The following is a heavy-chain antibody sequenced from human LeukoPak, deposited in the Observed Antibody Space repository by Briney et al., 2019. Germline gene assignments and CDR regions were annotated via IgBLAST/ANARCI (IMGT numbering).Heavy chain of an antibody. V-gene: IGHV3-30*02. J-gene: IGHJ4*02. CDR2: IWYDGSKK. CDR1: GFTFNAYG. D-gene: IGHD1-26*01. Sequence: GGSLRLSCAVSGFTFNAYGMHWVRQAPGKGLEWVAFIWYDGSKKYYADSVKGRFTISRDNSKSTLHLQMNSLRAEDTAVYYCAKGREPGGLDYWGQGTLVTVSS. CDR3: AKGREPGGLDY.